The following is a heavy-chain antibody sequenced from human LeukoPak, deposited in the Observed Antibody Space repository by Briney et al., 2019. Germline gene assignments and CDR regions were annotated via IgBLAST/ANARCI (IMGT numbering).Heavy chain of an antibody. CDR1: GFTFTNYG. J-gene: IGHJ3*02. Sequence: GGSLRLSCVVSGFTFTNYGMHWVRQAPGKGLEWVAVISYDGSHKYYGDSVKGRFTVSRDNSKNTLYLQMNSLRAEDTAVYYCARDRPVYSSGFDAFDIWGQGTTVTVSS. CDR3: ARDRPVYSSGFDAFDI. D-gene: IGHD6-19*01. V-gene: IGHV3-30*03. CDR2: ISYDGSHK.